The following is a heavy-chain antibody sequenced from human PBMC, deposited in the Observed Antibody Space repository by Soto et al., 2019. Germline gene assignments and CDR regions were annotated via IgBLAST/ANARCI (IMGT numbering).Heavy chain of an antibody. CDR3: ASSDIRRNNAFDI. D-gene: IGHD3-10*01. CDR2: INPNSGGT. Sequence: QVQLVQSGAEVKKPGASVKVSCKASGYTFTGYYMHWVRQAPGQGLEWMGWINPNSGGTNYAQKFKGWVTMTRDTSISTAYMELSRLISDDTSVYYCASSDIRRNNAFDIWGQGTMVTVSS. CDR1: GYTFTGYY. V-gene: IGHV1-2*04. J-gene: IGHJ3*02.